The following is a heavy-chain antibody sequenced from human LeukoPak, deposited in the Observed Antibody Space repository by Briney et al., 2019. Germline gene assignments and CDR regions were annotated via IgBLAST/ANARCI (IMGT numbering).Heavy chain of an antibody. CDR2: ISSSGSTK. CDR3: ARGRRVRGVIYFDY. V-gene: IGHV3-48*04. J-gene: IGHJ4*02. D-gene: IGHD3-10*01. CDR1: GFTFSSYS. Sequence: PGGSLRLSCAASGFTFSSYSMNWVRQAPGKGLEWVSYISSSGSTKYYADSVKGRFTISRDNAKNSLYLQMNSLRAEDTAVYYCARGRRVRGVIYFDYWGQGTLVTVSS.